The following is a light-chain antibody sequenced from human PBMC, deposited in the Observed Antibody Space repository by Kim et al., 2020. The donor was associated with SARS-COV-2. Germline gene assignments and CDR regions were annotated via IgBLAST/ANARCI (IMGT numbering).Light chain of an antibody. CDR3: QHYDRLPYT. CDR2: DAS. V-gene: IGKV1-33*01. Sequence: SASVGDRVTITCQARQDINNYLNWYQQKPGKAPKLLIHDASNLETGVPSRFSGSGSGTDFTFTISSLQPDDIATYYCQHYDRLPYTFGQGTKLEI. J-gene: IGKJ2*01. CDR1: QDINNY.